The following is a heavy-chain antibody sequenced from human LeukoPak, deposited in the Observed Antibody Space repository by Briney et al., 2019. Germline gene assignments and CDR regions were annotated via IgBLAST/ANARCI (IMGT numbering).Heavy chain of an antibody. CDR1: GFTFSSYE. Sequence: PGGSLRPSCAASGFTFSSYEMNWVRQAPGKGLEWVSYISSSGSTIYYADSVKGRFTISRDNAKNSLYLQMNSLRAEDTAVYYCASGGYGDPFDYWGQGTLVTVSS. J-gene: IGHJ4*02. CDR3: ASGGYGDPFDY. CDR2: ISSSGSTI. V-gene: IGHV3-48*03. D-gene: IGHD4-17*01.